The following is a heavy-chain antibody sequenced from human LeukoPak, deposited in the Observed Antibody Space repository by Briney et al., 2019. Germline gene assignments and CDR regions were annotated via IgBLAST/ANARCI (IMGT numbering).Heavy chain of an antibody. J-gene: IGHJ6*03. CDR3: ARDYSSGWYGSPPLYYMDV. CDR1: GYTFTGYY. Sequence: ASVKVSCKASGYTFTGYYMHWVRQAPGQGLEWMGIIIPSGGSTSYAQKFQGRVTMTRDMSTSTVYMELSSLRSEDTAVYYCARDYSSGWYGSPPLYYMDVWGKGTTVTVSS. V-gene: IGHV1-46*01. CDR2: IIPSGGST. D-gene: IGHD6-19*01.